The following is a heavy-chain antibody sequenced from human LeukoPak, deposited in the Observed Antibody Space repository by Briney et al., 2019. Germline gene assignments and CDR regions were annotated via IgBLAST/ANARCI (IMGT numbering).Heavy chain of an antibody. CDR2: IYYSGST. CDR3: ARNRRGYGTFLFDY. J-gene: IGHJ4*02. D-gene: IGHD6-25*01. CDR1: GGSISSYY. Sequence: SETLSLTCTVSGGSISSYYWSWIRQPPGKGLEWIGYIYYSGSTNYNPSLKSRVTISVDTSKNQFSLKLSSVTAADTAVYYCARNRRGYGTFLFDYWGQGTLVTVSS. V-gene: IGHV4-59*01.